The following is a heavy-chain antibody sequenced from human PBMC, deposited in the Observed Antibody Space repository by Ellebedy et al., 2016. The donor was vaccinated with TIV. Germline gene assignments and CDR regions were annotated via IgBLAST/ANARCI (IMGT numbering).Heavy chain of an antibody. CDR2: ISSSSSYI. CDR1: GFTFSSYS. D-gene: IGHD6-6*01. Sequence: GESLKISXAASGFTFSSYSMSWVRQAPGKGLEWVSSISSSSSYIYYADSVKGRFTISRDNAKNSLYLQMNSLRAEDTAVYYCAREVYSSSSYYYYYYGMDVWGQGTTVTVSS. CDR3: AREVYSSSSYYYYYYGMDV. J-gene: IGHJ6*02. V-gene: IGHV3-21*01.